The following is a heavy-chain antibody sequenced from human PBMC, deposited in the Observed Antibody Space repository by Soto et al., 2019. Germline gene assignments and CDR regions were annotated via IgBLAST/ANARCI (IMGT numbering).Heavy chain of an antibody. CDR3: ARARPLRPWYIDL. J-gene: IGHJ2*01. CDR1: SGTISSNA. Sequence: SVKVSCKAASGTISSNAIIWGRRAPGEELQWWGGAIRIFGTANYAQKFQGRVTITADEATSTAYMELSSLRAEDTAVYYCARARPLRPWYIDLWGRGTMVTVSS. CDR2: AIRIFGTA. D-gene: IGHD6-6*01. V-gene: IGHV1-69*01.